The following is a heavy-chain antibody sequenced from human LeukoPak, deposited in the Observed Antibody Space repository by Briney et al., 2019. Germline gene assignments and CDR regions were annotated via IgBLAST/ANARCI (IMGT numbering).Heavy chain of an antibody. Sequence: PGRPLRLSCAASGFTFSSYAMHWVRQAPGKGLEWVAVISYDGSNKYYADSVKGRFTISRDNSKNTLYLQMSSLRAEDTAVYYCVKSPGGETWEPPDYWGQGTLVTVSS. J-gene: IGHJ4*02. D-gene: IGHD1-26*01. V-gene: IGHV3-30-3*02. CDR2: ISYDGSNK. CDR1: GFTFSSYA. CDR3: VKSPGGETWEPPDY.